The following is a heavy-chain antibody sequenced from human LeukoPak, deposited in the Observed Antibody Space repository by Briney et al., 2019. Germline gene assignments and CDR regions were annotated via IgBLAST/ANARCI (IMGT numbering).Heavy chain of an antibody. CDR3: ASTLMWDYYASSGYQFDY. Sequence: GGSLRLSCAASGFTFSSYWMCWVRQAPGKGLEWVANIKQEGSEKYYVDSVKGRFTISRDNAKNSLYLQMNSLRAEDTAVYYCASTLMWDYYASSGYQFDYWGQGTLVTVSS. J-gene: IGHJ4*02. V-gene: IGHV3-7*01. CDR1: GFTFSSYW. CDR2: IKQEGSEK. D-gene: IGHD3-22*01.